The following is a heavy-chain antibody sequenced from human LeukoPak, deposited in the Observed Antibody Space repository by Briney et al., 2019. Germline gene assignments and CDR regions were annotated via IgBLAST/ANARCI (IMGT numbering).Heavy chain of an antibody. CDR1: GVSINNHY. V-gene: IGHV4-59*11. Sequence: SETLSLTCTVAGVSINNHYWSWIRQPPGKGLEWIGYIHSTGSTYYNSSLKSRVTISVGRSENQLSLKVTSVSAADTAVYYCASLGFCTGTRCLEDSWGQGTLVTVAS. D-gene: IGHD2-2*03. CDR2: IHSTGST. CDR3: ASLGFCTGTRCLEDS. J-gene: IGHJ4*02.